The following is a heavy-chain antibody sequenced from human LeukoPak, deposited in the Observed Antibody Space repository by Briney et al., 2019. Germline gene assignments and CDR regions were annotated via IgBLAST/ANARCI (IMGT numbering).Heavy chain of an antibody. CDR1: GASISSGGYY. V-gene: IGHV4-31*03. CDR3: ARELRVSHSLPLDS. CDR2: IYYSGST. D-gene: IGHD3-16*01. Sequence: PSQTLSLTCTVSGASISSGGYYWSWIRQHPGKGLEWIGYIYYSGSTYYNPSLKSRVTISVDTSKNQFSLKLSSVAAADTAAYYCARELRVSHSLPLDSWGQGTLVTVSS. J-gene: IGHJ4*02.